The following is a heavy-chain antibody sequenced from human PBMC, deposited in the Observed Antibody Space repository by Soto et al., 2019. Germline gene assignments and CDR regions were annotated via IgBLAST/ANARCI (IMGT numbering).Heavy chain of an antibody. D-gene: IGHD3-3*01. J-gene: IGHJ5*02. CDR3: ANGSTFWCGRNRRGNWFGP. Sequence: EVQLLQSGGGVVQPGGSLRLSCAASGFSFSSYAMSWVRQGPGKGLEWVSSISISGETTWYADSVKDRFTVSRDNFNNTLWLQLNSLRAEDTALYYCANGSTFWCGRNRRGNWFGPWGQGTLVTVSS. V-gene: IGHV3-23*01. CDR2: ISISGETT. CDR1: GFSFSSYA.